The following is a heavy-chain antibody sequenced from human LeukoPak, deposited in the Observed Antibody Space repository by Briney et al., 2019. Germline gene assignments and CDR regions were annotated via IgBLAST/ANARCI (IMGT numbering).Heavy chain of an antibody. CDR1: GFTLISYG. J-gene: IGHJ6*02. CDR3: ARGGTLVRGVNYPMDV. V-gene: IGHV1-18*01. CDR2: ISSNNGKT. D-gene: IGHD3-10*01. Sequence: GASVKVSCKASGFTLISYGRTWVRQPPGQGLEWMGWISSNNGKTNHAQRFQGRATMTTDTSTSTGYMELRSLRSDETAVYYCARGGTLVRGVNYPMDVWGQGTTVTVSS.